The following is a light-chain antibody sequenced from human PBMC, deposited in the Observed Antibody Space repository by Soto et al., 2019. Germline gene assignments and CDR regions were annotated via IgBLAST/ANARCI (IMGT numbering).Light chain of an antibody. CDR3: QQYGSTPRT. CDR1: QSVSSSN. CDR2: GAS. Sequence: EIVLTQSPGTLSLSPGERATLSCRASQSVSSSNLAWYQQKPGQAPRLLIYGASSRATGIPDRFSGSGSGTDFTLTISRLESEDFAVYYCQQYGSTPRTFGQGTTMEIK. V-gene: IGKV3-20*01. J-gene: IGKJ1*01.